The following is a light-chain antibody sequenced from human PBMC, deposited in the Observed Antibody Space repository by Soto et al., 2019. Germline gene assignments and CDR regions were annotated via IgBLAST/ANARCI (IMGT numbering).Light chain of an antibody. CDR3: QQHNNWLGFT. Sequence: EIVLTQSPGTLSLSPGERATLSCRASQSVSSYLAWYQQKPGQAPRLLIYDASNRATGIPARFSGSGSGTDFTLTISSLEPEDFAVYYWQQHNNWLGFTFGPGTKVDIK. CDR2: DAS. CDR1: QSVSSY. J-gene: IGKJ3*01. V-gene: IGKV3-11*01.